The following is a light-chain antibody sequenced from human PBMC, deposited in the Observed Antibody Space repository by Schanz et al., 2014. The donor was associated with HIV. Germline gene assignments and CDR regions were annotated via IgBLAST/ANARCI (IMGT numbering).Light chain of an antibody. CDR3: GTWDDSLNAWV. CDR1: SSNTGAGYA. J-gene: IGLJ3*02. Sequence: QSALTQPPSVSGAPGQRVTVSCTGSSSNTGAGYALHWSQQPPGPGPKLLIYGNNNRPSGVPDRFSGSKSGTSASLAISGLQSEDETDYYCGTWDDSLNAWVFGGGTKVTVL. V-gene: IGLV1-40*01. CDR2: GNN.